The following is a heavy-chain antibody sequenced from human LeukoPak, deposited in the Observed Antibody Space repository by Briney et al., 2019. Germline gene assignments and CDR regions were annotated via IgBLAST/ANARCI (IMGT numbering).Heavy chain of an antibody. CDR3: ANGSYYDSSGSFYFDY. J-gene: IGHJ4*02. CDR1: GFTFSSYA. Sequence: PGGSLRLSCAASGFTFSSYAMSWVRQAPGKGLEWGSGISGSGDNTYYADSVKGRFTISRDNSKNTLYVQVNSLGTEDTAAYYCANGSYYDSSGSFYFDYWGQGTLVTVSS. CDR2: ISGSGDNT. D-gene: IGHD3-22*01. V-gene: IGHV3-23*01.